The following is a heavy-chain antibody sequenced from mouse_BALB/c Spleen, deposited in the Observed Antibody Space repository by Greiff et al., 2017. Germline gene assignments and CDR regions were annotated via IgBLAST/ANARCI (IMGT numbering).Heavy chain of an antibody. CDR1: GFTFSSYA. J-gene: IGHJ2*01. D-gene: IGHD1-1*01. V-gene: IGHV5-6-5*01. CDR2: ISSGGRT. CDR3: ARGFLTTVVAPYFDY. Sequence: DVKLVESGGGLVKPGGSLKLSCAASGFTFSSYAMSWVRQTPEKRLEWVASISSGGRTYYPDSVKGRFTISRDNARNILYLQMSSLRSEDTAMYYCARGFLTTVVAPYFDYWGEGTTLTVAS.